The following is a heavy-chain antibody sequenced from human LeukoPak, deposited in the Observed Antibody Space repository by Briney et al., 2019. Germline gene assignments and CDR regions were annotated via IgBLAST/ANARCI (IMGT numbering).Heavy chain of an antibody. D-gene: IGHD3-10*01. Sequence: SETLSLTCAVYGGSLSGYYWSWIRQPPGKGLEWIGEINHSGSTNYNPSLKSRVTISVDTSKNQFSLKLSSVTAADTAVYYCARGPPLLWFGELTLLRAFDYWGQGTLVTVSS. V-gene: IGHV4-34*01. CDR2: INHSGST. J-gene: IGHJ4*02. CDR1: GGSLSGYY. CDR3: ARGPPLLWFGELTLLRAFDY.